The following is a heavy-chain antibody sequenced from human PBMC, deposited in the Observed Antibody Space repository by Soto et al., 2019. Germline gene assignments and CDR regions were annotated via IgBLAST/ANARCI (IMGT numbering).Heavy chain of an antibody. V-gene: IGHV1-2*02. CDR1: GYTFTDYY. J-gene: IGHJ4*02. CDR3: ARASYTEGSRPGDY. D-gene: IGHD5-18*01. CDR2: INPNSGGT. Sequence: GASVKVSCKASGYTFTDYYMHWVRQAPGQGLEWMGWINPNSGGTNYAQKFQGRVTMTRDTSISTAYMELSSLTSDDTAVYYCARASYTEGSRPGDYWGQGTLVTVSS.